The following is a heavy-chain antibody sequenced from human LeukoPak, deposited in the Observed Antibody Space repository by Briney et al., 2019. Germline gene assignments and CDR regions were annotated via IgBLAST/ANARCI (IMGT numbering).Heavy chain of an antibody. J-gene: IGHJ4*02. CDR1: GFTFSSYG. Sequence: GGSLRLSCAASGFTFSSYGMHWVRQAPGKGLEWVAVISYDGSNKYYADSVKGRFTISRDNSKNTLYLQMNSLRAEDTAVYYCAKDNTPFHRIAVAGTGGLFDYWGQGTLVTVSS. CDR2: ISYDGSNK. V-gene: IGHV3-30*18. CDR3: AKDNTPFHRIAVAGTGGLFDY. D-gene: IGHD6-19*01.